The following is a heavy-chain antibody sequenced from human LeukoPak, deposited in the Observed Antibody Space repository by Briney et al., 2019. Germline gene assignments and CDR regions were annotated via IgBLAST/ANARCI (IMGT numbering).Heavy chain of an antibody. Sequence: SESLSLTCTVSGGSISSGSYYWSWIRQPPGKGLEWIGYIYYSGSTNYNPSLKSRVTISVDTSKNQFSLKLSSVTAADTAVYYCARCSPWDYYYMDVWGKGTTVTVSS. V-gene: IGHV4-61*01. D-gene: IGHD2-15*01. CDR1: GGSISSGSYY. J-gene: IGHJ6*03. CDR3: ARCSPWDYYYMDV. CDR2: IYYSGST.